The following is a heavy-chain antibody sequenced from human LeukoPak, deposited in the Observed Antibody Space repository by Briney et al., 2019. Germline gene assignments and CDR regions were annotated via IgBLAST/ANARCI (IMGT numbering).Heavy chain of an antibody. CDR2: ISAYNGNT. V-gene: IGHV1-18*01. J-gene: IGHJ4*02. CDR1: GYTFTSYG. D-gene: IGHD3-3*01. CDR3: ARLERMGGYYPCVW. Sequence: ASVKVSCKASGYTFTSYGISWVRQAPGQGLEWMGWISAYNGNTNYAQKLQGRGTMTTDTSTSTPYMELRSLRSDDTAVYYCARLERMGGYYPCVWWGQGTLVTVSS.